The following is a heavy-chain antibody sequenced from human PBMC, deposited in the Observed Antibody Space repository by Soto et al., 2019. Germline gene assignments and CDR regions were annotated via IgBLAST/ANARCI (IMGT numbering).Heavy chain of an antibody. D-gene: IGHD2-2*01. Sequence: QVQLVQSGAEVKKPGASVKVSCKASGYTFTSYGISWVRQAPGQGLEWMGWISGYNGNTNYAQKVQGRVTMTTDISTSTAYMELRSLRSDDTAVYYCARDGYCISTTCYVGGGFGMDVWGQGTTVTVSS. V-gene: IGHV1-18*01. CDR1: GYTFTSYG. CDR3: ARDGYCISTTCYVGGGFGMDV. J-gene: IGHJ6*02. CDR2: ISGYNGNT.